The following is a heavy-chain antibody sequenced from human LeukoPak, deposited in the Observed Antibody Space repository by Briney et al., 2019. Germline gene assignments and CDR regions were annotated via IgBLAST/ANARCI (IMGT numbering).Heavy chain of an antibody. J-gene: IGHJ6*02. CDR2: VYPADSNI. CDR3: ARSDYGYGMDV. D-gene: IGHD4-17*01. Sequence: SGESLTISCKGSGYSFTSGWIGWVRQMPGKGLEWMGVVYPADSNIKYSPSFQGQVTISADKSISTAYLQWSSLKASDAAMYYSARSDYGYGMDVWGQGTTVTVSS. V-gene: IGHV5-51*01. CDR1: GYSFTSGW.